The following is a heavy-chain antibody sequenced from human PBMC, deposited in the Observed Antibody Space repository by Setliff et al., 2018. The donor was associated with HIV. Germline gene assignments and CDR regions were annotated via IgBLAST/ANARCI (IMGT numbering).Heavy chain of an antibody. V-gene: IGHV5-51*01. D-gene: IGHD3-3*01. CDR3: ARSHFITLFGVIYYPGYFDL. Sequence: PGESLKISCTGSGYSFTSHWIAWVRQMPGQGLEWMGIIYPSDSATAYSPSFQGQITISADKSISTAYLQWSSLKASDTAIYYCARSHFITLFGVIYYPGYFDLWGRGTQGTVPQ. CDR1: GYSFTSHW. CDR2: IYPSDSAT. J-gene: IGHJ2*01.